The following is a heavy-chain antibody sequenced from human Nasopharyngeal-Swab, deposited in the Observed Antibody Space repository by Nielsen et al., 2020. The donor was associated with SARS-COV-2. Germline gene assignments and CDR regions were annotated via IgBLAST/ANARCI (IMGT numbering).Heavy chain of an antibody. CDR3: ASGGGKIAVAAIMVA. J-gene: IGHJ5*02. D-gene: IGHD6-19*01. Sequence: VRQAPGKGLEWVAVISYDGSNKYYADSVKGRFTISRDNSKNTLYLQMNSLRAEDTAVYYCASGGGKIAVAAIMVAWGQGTLVTVSS. V-gene: IGHV3-30-3*01. CDR2: ISYDGSNK.